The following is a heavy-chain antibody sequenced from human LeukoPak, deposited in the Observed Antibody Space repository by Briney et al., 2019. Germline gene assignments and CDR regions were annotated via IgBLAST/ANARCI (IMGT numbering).Heavy chain of an antibody. D-gene: IGHD6-19*01. Sequence: SVKVSCKASGGTFSSYAISWVRQAPGQGLEWMGGIIPIFGTANYAQKFQGRVTITADESTSTAYMELSSLRSEDTAVYYCARGRMAGTYVFDYWGQGTLVTVSS. CDR3: ARGRMAGTYVFDY. V-gene: IGHV1-69*13. CDR1: GGTFSSYA. CDR2: IIPIFGTA. J-gene: IGHJ4*02.